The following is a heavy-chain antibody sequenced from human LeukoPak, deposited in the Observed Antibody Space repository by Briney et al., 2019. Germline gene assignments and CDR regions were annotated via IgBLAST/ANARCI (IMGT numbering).Heavy chain of an antibody. CDR1: GFTFSNYA. CDR3: VKGPAYYYMAV. Sequence: GGSLRLSCAASGFTFSNYAMSWVCQAPGKGLEWVSDINGSGGSTYYADSVKGRFTISRDNSKNTLYLQMNSLRAEDTAVYYCVKGPAYYYMAVWGKGTTVSVSS. J-gene: IGHJ6*03. V-gene: IGHV3-23*01. CDR2: INGSGGST.